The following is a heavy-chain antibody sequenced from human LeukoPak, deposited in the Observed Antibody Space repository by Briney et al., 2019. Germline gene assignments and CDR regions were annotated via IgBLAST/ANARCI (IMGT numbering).Heavy chain of an antibody. CDR1: GGSFSGYY. Sequence: SETLSLTCAVYGGSFSGYYWSWIRQPPGKGLEWIGEINHSGSTNYNPSLKSRVTISVDTSKNQFSLKLSSVTAADTAVYYCAREYSSSSVYYYYMDVWGIGTTVTVSS. J-gene: IGHJ6*03. D-gene: IGHD6-6*01. V-gene: IGHV4-34*01. CDR3: AREYSSSSVYYYYMDV. CDR2: INHSGST.